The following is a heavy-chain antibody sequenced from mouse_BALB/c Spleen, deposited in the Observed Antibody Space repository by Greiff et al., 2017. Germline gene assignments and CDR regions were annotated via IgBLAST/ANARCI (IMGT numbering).Heavy chain of an antibody. CDR3: ARPLRRYYAMDY. V-gene: IGHV3-8*02. CDR2: ISYSGST. CDR1: GDSITSGY. Sequence: EVQLKQSGPSLVKPSQTLSLTCSVTGDSITSGYWNWIRKFPGNKLEYMGYISYSGSTYYNPSLKSRISITRDTSKNQYYLQLNSVTTEDTATYYCARPLRRYYAMDYWGQGTSVTVSS. J-gene: IGHJ4*01. D-gene: IGHD1-1*01.